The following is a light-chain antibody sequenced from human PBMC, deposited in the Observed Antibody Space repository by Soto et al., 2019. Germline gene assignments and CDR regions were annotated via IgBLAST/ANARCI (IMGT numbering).Light chain of an antibody. V-gene: IGKV1-39*01. CDR3: QQSYSTPYT. CDR2: AAS. Sequence: DIQMTQSPSSLSASVGDRVTITCRASQSMSNYLNWYQHKPGKAPKVLIYAASTLQSGVPSRFSGRGSGTDSTLTISSLQPEDFATYHCQQSYSTPYTFGQGTKLEIK. CDR1: QSMSNY. J-gene: IGKJ2*01.